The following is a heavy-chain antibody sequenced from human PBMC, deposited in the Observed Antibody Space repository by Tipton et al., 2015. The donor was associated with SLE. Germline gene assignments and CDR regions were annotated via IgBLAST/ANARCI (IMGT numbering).Heavy chain of an antibody. Sequence: TLSLTCAVSGGFISSYNWWTWVRQPPGKGLEWIGEFYPSGSTRNSNYNPSLKSRVSISVYHSKNQFSLRLNSVTAADTAVYYCARWGIAADGVGRFIDSWGQGTLVTVSS. CDR3: ARWGIAADGVGRFIDS. D-gene: IGHD6-13*01. CDR1: GGFISSYNW. V-gene: IGHV4-4*02. J-gene: IGHJ4*02. CDR2: FYPSGST.